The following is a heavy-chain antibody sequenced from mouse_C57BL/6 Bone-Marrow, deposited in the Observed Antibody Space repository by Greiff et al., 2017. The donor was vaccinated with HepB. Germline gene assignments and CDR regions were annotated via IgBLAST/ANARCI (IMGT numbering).Heavy chain of an antibody. Sequence: VQLQQSGAELVRPGTSVKLSCKASGYTFTSYWMHWVKQRPGQGLEWIGVIDPSDSYTNYNQKFKGKATLTVDTSSSTAYMQLSSLTSEDSAVYYCARFYYDYDVPFAYWGQGTLVTGSA. V-gene: IGHV1-59*01. CDR2: IDPSDSYT. J-gene: IGHJ3*01. D-gene: IGHD2-4*01. CDR3: ARFYYDYDVPFAY. CDR1: GYTFTSYW.